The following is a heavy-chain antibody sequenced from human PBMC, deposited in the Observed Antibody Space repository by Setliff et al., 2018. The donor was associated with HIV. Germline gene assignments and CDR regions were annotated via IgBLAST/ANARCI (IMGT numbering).Heavy chain of an antibody. J-gene: IGHJ3*02. Sequence: PGGSLRLSCAASEFTFSIYWMHWVRQAPGKGLVWVSRINSDGRSTSYADSVKGRFTISRDSAKNTLYLQMDSLRDDDTAVYYCAHARYCDGGSCNSGNAFDMWGQGTMVT. CDR1: EFTFSIYW. CDR2: INSDGRST. D-gene: IGHD2-15*01. V-gene: IGHV3-74*01. CDR3: AHARYCDGGSCNSGNAFDM.